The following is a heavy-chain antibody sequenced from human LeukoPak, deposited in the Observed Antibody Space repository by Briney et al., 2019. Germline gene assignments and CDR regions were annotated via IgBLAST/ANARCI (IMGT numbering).Heavy chain of an antibody. Sequence: GGSLRLSCAASGFTVSSNYMSWVRQAPGKGLEWVSVIYSGGSTYYADSVKGRFTIFKDNSKNTLYLQMNSLRAEDTAVYYCAGVRGCSSTSCYWWFDPWGQGTLVTVSS. CDR2: IYSGGST. CDR1: GFTVSSNY. J-gene: IGHJ5*02. V-gene: IGHV3-53*01. CDR3: AGVRGCSSTSCYWWFDP. D-gene: IGHD2-2*01.